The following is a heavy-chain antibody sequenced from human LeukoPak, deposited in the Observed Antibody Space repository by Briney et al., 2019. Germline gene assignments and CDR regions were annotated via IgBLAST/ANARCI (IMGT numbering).Heavy chain of an antibody. D-gene: IGHD6-19*01. CDR1: GFTFSTYS. CDR2: IYPNGGST. Sequence: GGSLRLSCAASGFTFSTYSMTWVRQGPGKGLEWVSSIYPNGGSTFYADSVKGRFTISRDNSKDTLYLQMSSLRTEDTAIYYCTKDVVPDSGWDLDYWGQGTLVTVSS. J-gene: IGHJ4*02. CDR3: TKDVVPDSGWDLDY. V-gene: IGHV3-23*01.